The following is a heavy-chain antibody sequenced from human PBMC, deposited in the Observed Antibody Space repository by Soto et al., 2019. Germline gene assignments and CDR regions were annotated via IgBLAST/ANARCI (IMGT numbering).Heavy chain of an antibody. J-gene: IGHJ6*02. Sequence: ASVKVSCKASGYTFTSYGISWVRQAPGQGLEWMGWISAYNGNTNYAQKLQGRVTMTTDTSTSTAYMELRSLRSDDTAVYYCARSAQGYCTNGVCYREYYYYYGMDVWGQGXTVTVSS. CDR1: GYTFTSYG. D-gene: IGHD2-8*01. V-gene: IGHV1-18*04. CDR3: ARSAQGYCTNGVCYREYYYYYGMDV. CDR2: ISAYNGNT.